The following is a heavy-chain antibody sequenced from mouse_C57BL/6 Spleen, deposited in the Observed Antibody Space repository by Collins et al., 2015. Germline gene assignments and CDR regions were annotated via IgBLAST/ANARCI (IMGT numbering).Heavy chain of an antibody. CDR2: INPDSSTI. J-gene: IGHJ4*01. Sequence: EVKLLQSGGGLVQLGGSLKLSCAASGIDFSRYWMSWVRRAPGKGLEWIGEINPDSSTINYAPSLKDKFIISRDNAKNTLYLQMSKVRSEDTALYYCVRPYEGAMDYWGQGTSVTVSS. V-gene: IGHV4-1*01. CDR3: VRPYEGAMDY. CDR1: GIDFSRYW. D-gene: IGHD2-3*01.